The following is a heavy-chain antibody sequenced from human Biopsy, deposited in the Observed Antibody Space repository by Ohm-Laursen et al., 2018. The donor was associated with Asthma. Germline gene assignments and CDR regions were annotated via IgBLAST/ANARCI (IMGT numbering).Heavy chain of an antibody. D-gene: IGHD3-22*01. Sequence: SLGLSCAASGFAVSRDYMFWVRQAPGKGLEWVSVIYSGGTSHTADSVRGRFTISRDYSKNTLYLQMHSLRAEDTAVYYCARGDSSNWSHYYFDCWGQGTLVTVSS. CDR2: IYSGGTS. CDR3: ARGDSSNWSHYYFDC. J-gene: IGHJ4*02. V-gene: IGHV3-53*01. CDR1: GFAVSRDY.